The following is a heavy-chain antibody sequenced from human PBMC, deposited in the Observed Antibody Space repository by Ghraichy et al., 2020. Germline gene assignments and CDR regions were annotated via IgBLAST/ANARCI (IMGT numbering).Heavy chain of an antibody. CDR2: ISSSSSYI. J-gene: IGHJ6*02. CDR3: ARYLCSTSCYSYSMDV. Sequence: GGSLRLSCADSGFTFSSYRMNWVRQAPGKGLEWVSSISSSSSYIYYADSVKGRFTISRDNAKNSLYLQMNILRAEDTAVYYCARYLCSTSCYSYSMDVWGQGTTVTVSS. D-gene: IGHD2-2*01. V-gene: IGHV3-21*01. CDR1: GFTFSSYR.